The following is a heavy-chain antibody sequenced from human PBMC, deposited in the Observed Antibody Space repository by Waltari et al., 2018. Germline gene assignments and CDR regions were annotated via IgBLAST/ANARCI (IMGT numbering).Heavy chain of an antibody. V-gene: IGHV3-15*01. D-gene: IGHD2-2*03. CDR2: IKTKAEGETT. Sequence: EVRLVGSGGGLVKPGGSLRLSCAASGFIFKDAWMRWVRQAPGKGLEWVGRIKTKAEGETTDYAGPVKGRFTISRDDAANNLFLQMNSLKIDDTAVYYCATEGLIYTSLDIYDFWGQGSLVAVSS. J-gene: IGHJ4*02. CDR1: GFIFKDAW. CDR3: ATEGLIYTSLDIYDF.